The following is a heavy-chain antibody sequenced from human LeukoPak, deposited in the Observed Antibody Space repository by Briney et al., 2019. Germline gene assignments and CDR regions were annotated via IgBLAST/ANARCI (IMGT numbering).Heavy chain of an antibody. D-gene: IGHD5-18*01. CDR3: AREVLVSAMEPDGGDY. J-gene: IGHJ4*02. V-gene: IGHV4-31*03. Sequence: SETLSLTCTVSGGSISSGGYYWSWIRQHPGKGLEGIGYIYYSGSTYYNPSLKSRVTISVDTSKNQFSLKLRSVTAADTAVYYCAREVLVSAMEPDGGDYWGQGTLVTVSS. CDR1: GGSISSGGYY. CDR2: IYYSGST.